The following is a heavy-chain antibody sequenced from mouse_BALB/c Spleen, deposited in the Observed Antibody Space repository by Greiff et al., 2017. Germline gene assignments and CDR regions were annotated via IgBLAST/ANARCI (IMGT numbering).Heavy chain of an antibody. CDR1: GYSITSGYY. CDR2: ISYDGSN. V-gene: IGHV3-6*02. J-gene: IGHJ1*01. Sequence: DVKLVESGPGLVKPSQSLSLTCSVTGYSITSGYYWNWIRQFPGNKLEWMGYISYDGSNNYNPSLKNRISITRDTSKNQFFLKFNSVTTEDTATYYCARGGDGYYRYFDVWGAGTTVTVSS. D-gene: IGHD2-3*01. CDR3: ARGGDGYYRYFDV.